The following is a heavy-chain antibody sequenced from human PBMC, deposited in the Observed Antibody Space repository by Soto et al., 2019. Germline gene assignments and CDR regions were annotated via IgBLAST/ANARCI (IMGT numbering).Heavy chain of an antibody. CDR2: ISWDSGSI. Sequence: EVQLVESGGGLVQPGRSLRLSCAASGFTFDDYAMHWVRQAPGKGLEWVSGISWDSGSIDYADSVKGRFTISRDNAKNSLYLQMNSLRPEDTALYYCAKDSSGYYHPFDYWGQGTLVTVSS. D-gene: IGHD3-22*01. J-gene: IGHJ4*02. CDR3: AKDSSGYYHPFDY. CDR1: GFTFDDYA. V-gene: IGHV3-9*01.